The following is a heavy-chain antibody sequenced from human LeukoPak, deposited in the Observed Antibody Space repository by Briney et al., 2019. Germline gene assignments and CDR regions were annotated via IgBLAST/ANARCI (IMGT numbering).Heavy chain of an antibody. CDR3: ARGGRAAAIDY. Sequence: GGSLRLSCAVSGITLSNYGMSWVRQAPGKGPEWVAGISGSGGSTNYADSVKGRFTISRDNAKNSLYLQMNSLRAEDTAVYYCARGGRAAAIDYWGQGTLVTVSS. CDR1: GITLSNYG. J-gene: IGHJ4*02. D-gene: IGHD6-13*01. CDR2: ISGSGGST. V-gene: IGHV3-23*01.